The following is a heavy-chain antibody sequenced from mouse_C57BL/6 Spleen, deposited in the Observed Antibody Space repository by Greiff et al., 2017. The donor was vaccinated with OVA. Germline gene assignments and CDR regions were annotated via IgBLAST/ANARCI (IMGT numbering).Heavy chain of an antibody. D-gene: IGHD1-1*01. V-gene: IGHV5-17*01. CDR1: GFTFSDYG. CDR3: AREGYYSWYFDV. J-gene: IGHJ1*03. Sequence: EVMLVESGGGLVKPGGSLKLSCAASGFTFSDYGMHWVRQAPEKGLEWVAYISSGSSTIYYADTVKGRFTISRDNAKNTLFLQMTSLRSEDTAMYYCAREGYYSWYFDVWGTGTTVTVSS. CDR2: ISSGSSTI.